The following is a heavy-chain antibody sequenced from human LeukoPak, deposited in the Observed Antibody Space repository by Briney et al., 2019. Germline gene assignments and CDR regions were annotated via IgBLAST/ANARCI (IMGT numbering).Heavy chain of an antibody. V-gene: IGHV1-2*07. CDR1: GYSFTAFY. D-gene: IGHD3-10*01. J-gene: IGHJ4*02. Sequence: GASVKGSCKASGYSFTAFYIHWVRQAPGQGLEWMGWIHPRSGETNYAYKFRGRVTMTRDTSISTTYMDLGSLGSDDTAVYYCARDGDYGTGSYYRGFFDYWGQGTLVTVSS. CDR2: IHPRSGET. CDR3: ARDGDYGTGSYYRGFFDY.